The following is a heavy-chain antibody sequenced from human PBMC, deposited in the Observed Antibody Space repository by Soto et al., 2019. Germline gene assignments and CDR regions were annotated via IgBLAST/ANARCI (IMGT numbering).Heavy chain of an antibody. J-gene: IGHJ6*02. CDR2: IYYSGST. Sequence: QLQLQESGPGLVKPSETLSLTCTVSGGSISSRSYYWGWIRQPPGTGLEWIGSIYYSGSTYYNPALKSRVTRAVDTSKNQCARKRSSVTAADTAVYDCARLSNSLYYYYGMDVWGQGTTVTVSS. V-gene: IGHV4-39*01. D-gene: IGHD1-7*01. CDR1: GGSISSRSYY. CDR3: ARLSNSLYYYYGMDV.